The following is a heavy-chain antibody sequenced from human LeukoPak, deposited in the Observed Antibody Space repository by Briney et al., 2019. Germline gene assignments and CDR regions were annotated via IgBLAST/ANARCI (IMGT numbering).Heavy chain of an antibody. CDR2: ISANSGGT. CDR3: ARASIHCRTWEGCYFDY. J-gene: IGHJ4*02. CDR1: DYSFTNNG. V-gene: IGHV1-2*02. D-gene: IGHD1-26*01. Sequence: ASVKVSCKTCDYSFTNNGISWVRQAPGQGLEWMGWISANSGGTNYAQKFQGRVTMTRDTSISTAYMALSRLRSDDTAVYYCARASIHCRTWEGCYFDYWGQGTLVTVSS.